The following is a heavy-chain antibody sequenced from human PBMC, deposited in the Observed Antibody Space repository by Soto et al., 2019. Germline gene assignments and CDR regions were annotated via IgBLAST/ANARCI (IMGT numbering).Heavy chain of an antibody. CDR3: ARDRGYDAHDYYYNAMDV. Sequence: GGSLRLSCAASGFSFSEYSMTWVRQAPGKGLQWVSAISGDTATTHYADSVKGRFTISRDNSRDTLYLQMNSLRVEDTAVYYCARDRGYDAHDYYYNAMDVWGQGTTVTVSS. V-gene: IGHV3-23*01. D-gene: IGHD2-15*01. CDR2: ISGDTATT. J-gene: IGHJ6*02. CDR1: GFSFSEYS.